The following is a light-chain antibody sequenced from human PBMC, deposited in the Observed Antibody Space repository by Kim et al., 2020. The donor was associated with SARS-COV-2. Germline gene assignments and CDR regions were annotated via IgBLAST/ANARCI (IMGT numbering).Light chain of an antibody. Sequence: SPGESATLSYRASQSVSSNYLAWYQQKPGQAPRLLIYDASSRATGIPDRFSGSGSGTDFTLTITRLGPEDFAVYYCQQYSSSPATFGQGTKVDIK. J-gene: IGKJ1*01. CDR2: DAS. V-gene: IGKV3-20*01. CDR3: QQYSSSPAT. CDR1: QSVSSNY.